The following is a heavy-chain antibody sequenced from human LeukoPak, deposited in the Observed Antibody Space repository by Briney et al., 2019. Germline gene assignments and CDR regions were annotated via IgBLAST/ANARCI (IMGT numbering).Heavy chain of an antibody. V-gene: IGHV3-23*01. J-gene: IGHJ4*02. Sequence: GGSLRLSCAASGFTFSSYGMHWVRQAPGKGLEWVSGLSGSCGSTYYADSVKGRFTISRDNSKDTLYLQMNSLRAEDTAVYYCARVRGEIQLWFVFDYWGQGTLVTVSS. CDR1: GFTFSSYG. D-gene: IGHD5-18*01. CDR3: ARVRGEIQLWFVFDY. CDR2: LSGSCGST.